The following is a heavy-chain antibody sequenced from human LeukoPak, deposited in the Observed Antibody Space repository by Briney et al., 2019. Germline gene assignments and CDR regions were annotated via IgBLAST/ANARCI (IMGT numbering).Heavy chain of an antibody. CDR1: GGSFSGYY. D-gene: IGHD6-13*01. V-gene: IGHV4-34*01. J-gene: IGHJ4*02. Sequence: SETLSLTCAVYGGSFSGYYWSWIRQPPGKGLEWIGEINHSGSTNYNPSLKSRVTISVDTSKNQFSLKLSSVTAADTAVYYCARGSKGSSWYGYWGQGTLVTVSS. CDR3: ARGSKGSSWYGY. CDR2: INHSGST.